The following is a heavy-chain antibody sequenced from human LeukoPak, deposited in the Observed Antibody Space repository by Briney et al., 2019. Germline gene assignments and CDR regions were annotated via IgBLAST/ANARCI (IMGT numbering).Heavy chain of an antibody. CDR1: GFTFCSYA. J-gene: IGHJ4*02. Sequence: GGSLRLSCAASGFTFCSYAMHWVRQAPGKGLEWVAVISYDGSNKYYADSVKGRFTISRDNSKNTLYLQMNSLRAEDTAVYYCAREAALRFLEWKFDYWGQGTLVTVSS. D-gene: IGHD3-3*01. CDR2: ISYDGSNK. V-gene: IGHV3-30-3*01. CDR3: AREAALRFLEWKFDY.